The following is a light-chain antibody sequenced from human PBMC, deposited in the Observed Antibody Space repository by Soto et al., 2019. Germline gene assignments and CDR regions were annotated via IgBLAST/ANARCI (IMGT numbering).Light chain of an antibody. Sequence: QSALTQPASVSGSPGQSITISCTGTSSDIGRYDYVSWYQQFPGKAPKLMIYRVINRPSGVPDRFSGSKSGNTASLTVSGLQGEDEADYYCSSYAGSNNLVFGGGTKLTVL. CDR1: SSDIGRYDY. CDR2: RVI. V-gene: IGLV2-8*01. CDR3: SSYAGSNNLV. J-gene: IGLJ2*01.